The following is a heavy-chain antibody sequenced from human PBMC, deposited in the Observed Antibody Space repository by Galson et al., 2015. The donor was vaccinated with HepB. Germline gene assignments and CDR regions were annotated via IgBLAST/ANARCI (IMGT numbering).Heavy chain of an antibody. CDR1: GFTFNTYS. D-gene: IGHD1-14*01. CDR2: ISATSAYI. V-gene: IGHV3-21*01. Sequence: SLRLSCAASGFTFNTYSMNWVRQAPGKGLEWVSSISATSAYIYYADSVEGRFTVSRDNARNSLYLQMHSLRVEDTAVYYCARLPETIQPLSGSRGHYRLNYSHYYMDVWGTGTTVTVSS. CDR3: ARLPETIQPLSGSRGHYRLNYSHYYMDV. J-gene: IGHJ6*03.